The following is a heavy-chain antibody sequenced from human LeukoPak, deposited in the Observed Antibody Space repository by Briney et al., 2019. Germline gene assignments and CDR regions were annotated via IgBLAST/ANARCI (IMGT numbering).Heavy chain of an antibody. V-gene: IGHV4-59*12. CDR2: IYYSGST. J-gene: IGHJ4*02. CDR3: AREGSSTSSLGYYFDY. Sequence: PSETLSLTCTVSGGSFSTYQWSWIRQPPGKGLEWIGYIYYSGSTYYNPSLKSRVTISVDTSKNQFSLKLSSVTAADTAVYYCAREGSSTSSLGYYFDYWGQGTLVTVSS. D-gene: IGHD2-2*01. CDR1: GGSFSTYQ.